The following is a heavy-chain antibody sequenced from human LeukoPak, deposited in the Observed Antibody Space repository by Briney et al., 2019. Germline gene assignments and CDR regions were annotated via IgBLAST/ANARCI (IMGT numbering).Heavy chain of an antibody. V-gene: IGHV3-21*01. CDR2: ISSSSSYI. CDR3: ARDEAYDRYYYYYYMDV. D-gene: IGHD3-22*01. Sequence: GGSLSLSCAASGFTFSSYSMNWVRQAPGKGLEWVSSISSSSSYIYYADSVKGRFTISRDNAKSSLYLQMNSLRAEDTAVYYCARDEAYDRYYYYYYMDVWGKGTTVTVSS. J-gene: IGHJ6*03. CDR1: GFTFSSYS.